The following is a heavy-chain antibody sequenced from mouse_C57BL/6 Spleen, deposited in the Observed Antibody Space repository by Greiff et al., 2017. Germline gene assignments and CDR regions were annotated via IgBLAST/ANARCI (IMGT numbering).Heavy chain of an antibody. CDR2: ISYDGSN. J-gene: IGHJ4*01. V-gene: IGHV3-6*01. CDR1: GYSITSGYY. CDR3: ARGGNYWYYAMDY. Sequence: EVQVVESGPGLVKPSQSLSLTCSVTGYSITSGYYWNWIRQFPGNKLEWMGYISYDGSNNYNPSLKNPISITRDTSKNQFFLKLNSVTTEDTATYYCARGGNYWYYAMDYWGQGTSVTVSS. D-gene: IGHD2-1*01.